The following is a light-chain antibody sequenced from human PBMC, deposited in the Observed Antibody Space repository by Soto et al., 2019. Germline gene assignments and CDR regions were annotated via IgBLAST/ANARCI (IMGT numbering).Light chain of an antibody. CDR3: QQYYSTPLT. J-gene: IGKJ4*01. Sequence: DIVMTQSPDSLAVSLGERATINCKSSQSVLYSSNNKNYLAWYQQKPGQPPKLRIYWASTRESGVPDRFSGSWSGTDFTLTISSLQAEDVAVYYCQQYYSTPLTFGGGTKVEIK. CDR2: WAS. CDR1: QSVLYSSNNKNY. V-gene: IGKV4-1*01.